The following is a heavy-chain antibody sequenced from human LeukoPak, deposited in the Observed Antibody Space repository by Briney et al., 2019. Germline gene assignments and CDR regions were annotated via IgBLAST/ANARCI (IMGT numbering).Heavy chain of an antibody. CDR2: ISSGGTKV. CDR3: ARDFLAAGDY. V-gene: IGHV3-21*01. CDR1: GFIFSSYS. J-gene: IGHJ4*02. Sequence: GGSLRLSCEASGFIFSSYSINWVRQAPGKGLEWVSSISSGGTKVYYADSVKGRFTISRDDVKKSVYLQMDSLRVEDTAVYYCARDFLAAGDYWGQGTQVTVSS. D-gene: IGHD6-13*01.